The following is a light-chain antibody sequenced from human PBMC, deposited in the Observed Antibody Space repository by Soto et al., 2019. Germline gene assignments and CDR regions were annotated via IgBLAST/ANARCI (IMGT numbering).Light chain of an antibody. Sequence: DIQMTQSPSTLSASVGDRVTITCRASQSISSWLAWYQQKPGRAPKLLIYKASSLETGVPSRFSGSGSGTEFTLIISTLQPDDFAIYYCQQDGSSSPWTCGQGTKVESK. CDR3: QQDGSSSPWT. J-gene: IGKJ1*01. CDR1: QSISSW. CDR2: KAS. V-gene: IGKV1-5*03.